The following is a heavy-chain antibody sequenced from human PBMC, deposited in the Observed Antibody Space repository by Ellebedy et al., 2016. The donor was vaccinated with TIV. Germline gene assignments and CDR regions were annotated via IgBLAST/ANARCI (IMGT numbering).Heavy chain of an antibody. D-gene: IGHD5-18*01. CDR2: NNSDSGDT. CDR1: GYTFTSYR. V-gene: IGHV1-2*04. CDR3: ARDKYTKEGFDP. J-gene: IGHJ5*02. Sequence: AASVKVSCKASGYTFTSYRISWVRQPPAHGLEWVGWNNSDSGDTNYAQKFQGLVNLTRDTSISTAYMELSRLTSDDTAIYYCARDKYTKEGFDPWGQGTLVTVSS.